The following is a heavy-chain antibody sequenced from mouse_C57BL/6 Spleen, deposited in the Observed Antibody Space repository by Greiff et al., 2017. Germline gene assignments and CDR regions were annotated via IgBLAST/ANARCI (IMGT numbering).Heavy chain of an antibody. CDR1: EYEFPSHD. Sequence: EVQGVESGGGLVQPGESLKLSCESNEYEFPSHDMSWVRKTPEKRLELVAAINSDGGSTYYPDTMERRFIISRDNTKKTLYLQMSSLRSEDTALYYCARPYYYGSSYGYFDVWGTGTTVTVSS. J-gene: IGHJ1*03. D-gene: IGHD1-1*01. CDR2: INSDGGST. CDR3: ARPYYYGSSYGYFDV. V-gene: IGHV5-2*01.